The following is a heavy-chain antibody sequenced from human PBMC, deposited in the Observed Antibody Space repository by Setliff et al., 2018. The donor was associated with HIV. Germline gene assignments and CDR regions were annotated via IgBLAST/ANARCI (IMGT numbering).Heavy chain of an antibody. J-gene: IGHJ3*01. V-gene: IGHV3-23*01. CDR2: ISGSGDTT. CDR1: GFTFSTYA. D-gene: IGHD2-8*01. CDR3: TKILYTNLDMVFDV. Sequence: LRLSCAASGFTFSTYAMTWVRQAPGRGLEWVSVISGSGDTTYYSDSVKGRFTISRDNSKNTLYLEMNSLRAEDTATYYCTKILYTNLDMVFDVWGQGTTVTVSS.